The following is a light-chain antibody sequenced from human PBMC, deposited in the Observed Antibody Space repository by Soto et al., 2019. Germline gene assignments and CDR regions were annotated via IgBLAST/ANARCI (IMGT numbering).Light chain of an antibody. CDR3: SSYTTSAPYV. Sequence: QSALTQPASVTGSPGQAITISCTGTSSDVGAYNFVSWYQHHPGRAPKLIIYEVTVRPSGVSNRFSGSKSGNTASLTISGLQAEDEADYYCSSYTTSAPYVFRSGTKLTVL. CDR2: EVT. CDR1: SSDVGAYNF. J-gene: IGLJ1*01. V-gene: IGLV2-14*01.